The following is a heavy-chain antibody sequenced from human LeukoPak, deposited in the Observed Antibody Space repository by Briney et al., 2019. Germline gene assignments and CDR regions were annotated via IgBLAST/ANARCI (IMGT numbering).Heavy chain of an antibody. V-gene: IGHV3-23*01. D-gene: IGHD6-13*01. CDR2: ISGSGGST. J-gene: IGHJ6*02. CDR3: AKAPRAAAGTYNGMDV. Sequence: QPGGSLRLSCAASGFTFSSYAMSWVRQAPGKGLDWVSAISGSGGSTYYADSVKGRFTISRDNSKNTLYLQMNSLRAEDTAVYYCAKAPRAAAGTYNGMDVWGHGTTVTVSS. CDR1: GFTFSSYA.